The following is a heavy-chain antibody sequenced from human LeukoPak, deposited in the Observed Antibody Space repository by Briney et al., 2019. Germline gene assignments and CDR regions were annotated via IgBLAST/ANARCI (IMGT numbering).Heavy chain of an antibody. CDR3: AGEGGFYRPLDY. D-gene: IGHD6-25*01. V-gene: IGHV4-4*02. CDR1: GGSFSSTNW. J-gene: IGHJ4*02. CDR2: VHLDGRT. Sequence: SETLSLTCGVSGGSFSSTNWWTWIRQPPGKGLEWIGEVHLDGRTNFNPSLKSRLTMSVDLSENHVSLKLTSVTAADTAVYYCAGEGGFYRPLDYSGQGTLVTVSS.